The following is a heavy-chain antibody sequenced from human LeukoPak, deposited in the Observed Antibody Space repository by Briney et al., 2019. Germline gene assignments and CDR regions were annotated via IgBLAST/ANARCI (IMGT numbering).Heavy chain of an antibody. CDR2: IFYSGGS. CDR1: GDSLNSYY. CDR3: AGRAARFFDY. D-gene: IGHD6-25*01. Sequence: SSETLSLTCTVSGDSLNSYYWSWIRRPPGEGLQWIGYIFYSGGSNYNASLRSRVAISVDTSKNQFSLKLTSVSAADTAVYYCAGRAARFFDYWGQGILVTVSS. J-gene: IGHJ4*02. V-gene: IGHV4-59*01.